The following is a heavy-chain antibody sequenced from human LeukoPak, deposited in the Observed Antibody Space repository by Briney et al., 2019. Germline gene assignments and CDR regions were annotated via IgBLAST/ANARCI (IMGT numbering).Heavy chain of an antibody. CDR2: ISSSGSTI. CDR1: GFTFSSYE. V-gene: IGHV3-48*03. D-gene: IGHD6-13*01. CDR3: ARQFDYSSSWYPYGMDV. Sequence: GGSLRLSCAASGFTFSSYEMNWVRQAPGRGLEWVSYISSSGSTIYYADSVKGRFTISRDNAKNSLYLQMNSLRAEDTAVYYCARQFDYSSSWYPYGMDVWGQGTTVTVSS. J-gene: IGHJ6*02.